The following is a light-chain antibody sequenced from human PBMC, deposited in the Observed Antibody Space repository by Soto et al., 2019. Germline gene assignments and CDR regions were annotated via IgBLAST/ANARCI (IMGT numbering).Light chain of an antibody. CDR1: SSDVGGYKY. V-gene: IGLV2-8*01. CDR2: EVH. CDR3: SSYGGTNNLL. Sequence: QSALTQPPSASGSPGQSVTISCTGTSSDVGGYKYVSWYQQHPGKAPKLMIVEVHKRPSGVPDRFSGSKSGNTASLTVSGLQAEDEADYYCSSYGGTNNLLFGGGTKLTVL. J-gene: IGLJ2*01.